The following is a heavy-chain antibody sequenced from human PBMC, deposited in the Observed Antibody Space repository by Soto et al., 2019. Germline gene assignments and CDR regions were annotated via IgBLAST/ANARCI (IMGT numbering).Heavy chain of an antibody. J-gene: IGHJ4*02. CDR2: INAGYGNT. V-gene: IGHV1-3*01. D-gene: IGHD7-27*01. Sequence: GASVKVSCKASGYTLSSYAMHWVRQAPGQRLEWMGWINAGYGNTKSSQKFQDRVTISRDTSASTAYMELTSPRSEDTAVYYCARDTGDGTFDFWGQGTLVTVSS. CDR1: GYTLSSYA. CDR3: ARDTGDGTFDF.